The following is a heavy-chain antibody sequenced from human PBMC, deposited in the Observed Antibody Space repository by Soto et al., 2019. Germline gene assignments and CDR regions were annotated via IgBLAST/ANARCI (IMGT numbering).Heavy chain of an antibody. V-gene: IGHV3-33*01. CDR3: ARYKFGIGASGTLLDY. J-gene: IGHJ4*02. CDR1: GFIFSTYG. Sequence: QVQLVESGGGVVQPGRSLRLSCVASGFIFSTYGMHWVRQAPGKGLEWVSLIWYDGSNECYADSVKGRFAISRDNSKNTLYLQMNSLRGEDTAVYYCARYKFGIGASGTLLDYWGKGTLVTVSS. CDR2: IWYDGSNE. D-gene: IGHD1-26*01.